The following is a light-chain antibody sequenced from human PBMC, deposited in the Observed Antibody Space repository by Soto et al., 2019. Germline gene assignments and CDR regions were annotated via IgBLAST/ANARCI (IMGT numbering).Light chain of an antibody. CDR1: HYISTW. V-gene: IGKV1-5*01. CDR2: DAS. J-gene: IGKJ1*01. CDR3: QQYNSYSLT. Sequence: DVQMTQSPSTLSASVGDRVTITCRASHYISTWLAWYQQKPGKAPKLLIYDASSLQGGVPSRFSGSGSGTEFTRTISSLQPDDFATYYCQQYNSYSLTFGQGTKVDIK.